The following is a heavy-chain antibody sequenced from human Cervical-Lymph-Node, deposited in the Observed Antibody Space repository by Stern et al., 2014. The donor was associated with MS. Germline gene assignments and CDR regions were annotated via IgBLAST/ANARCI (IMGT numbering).Heavy chain of an antibody. CDR1: GGTFNVYA. Sequence: QLVQSGAEVKQPGSSVKISCKASGGTFNVYAINWLRQAPGQGLEWMGGIIPIFATAYSAQKFQGRVTITADGSTRTSSMQLSSLTFDDTAVYYCARDGRHTDNYGLDVWGQGTTVTVSS. CDR3: ARDGRHTDNYGLDV. CDR2: IIPIFATA. J-gene: IGHJ6*02. V-gene: IGHV1-69*01. D-gene: IGHD3-9*01.